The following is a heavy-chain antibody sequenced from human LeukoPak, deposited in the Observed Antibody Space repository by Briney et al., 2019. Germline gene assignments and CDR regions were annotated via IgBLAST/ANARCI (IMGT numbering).Heavy chain of an antibody. CDR3: ARGYDFWRGRMMPWFDY. CDR1: GFTFSSYW. D-gene: IGHD3-3*01. Sequence: PGGSLRLSCAASGFTFSSYWMSWVRQAPGKGLEWVANIKQDGSEKYYVDSVKGRFTISRDNAKNSLYLQMNSLRAEDTAVYYCARGYDFWRGRMMPWFDYWGQGTLVTVSS. V-gene: IGHV3-7*01. CDR2: IKQDGSEK. J-gene: IGHJ4*02.